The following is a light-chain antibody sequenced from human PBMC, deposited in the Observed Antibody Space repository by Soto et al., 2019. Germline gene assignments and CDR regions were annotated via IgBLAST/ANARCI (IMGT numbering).Light chain of an antibody. CDR2: DAS. Sequence: VWTQSQIPLSLSTGERATLSCRASQSVSSYLAWYQQKPGQAPRLLIYDASNRATGIPDRFSGSGSGTDFTLTISRLEPEDFAVYYCQQYGSSPITFGQGARLAIK. J-gene: IGKJ5*01. CDR1: QSVSSY. CDR3: QQYGSSPIT. V-gene: IGKV3-20*01.